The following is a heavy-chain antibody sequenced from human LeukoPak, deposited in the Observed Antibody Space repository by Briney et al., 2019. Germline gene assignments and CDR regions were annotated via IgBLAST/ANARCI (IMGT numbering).Heavy chain of an antibody. D-gene: IGHD1-20*01. CDR2: MHPNSGDT. CDR3: ARGRLNGNVDF. V-gene: IGHV1-8*01. J-gene: IGHJ4*02. Sequence: ASVKVSCKTSGYTFTGYDINWVRQAAGQGFEWMGWMHPNSGDTGYAHNLQGRITITRDSSTATVFMEPSSLRSEDTAMYYCARGRLNGNVDFWGQGTLVTVSS. CDR1: GYTFTGYD.